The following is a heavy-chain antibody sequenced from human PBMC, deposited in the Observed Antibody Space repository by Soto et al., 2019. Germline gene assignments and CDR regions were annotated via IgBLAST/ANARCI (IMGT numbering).Heavy chain of an antibody. CDR1: GFTFSSYW. CDR3: ARVIRHYYYSSGYKSAPRWFDP. Sequence: VGALRLSCAASGFTFSSYWMHWFRQAPGKGLVWVSRINSDGSSTSYADSVRGRFTISRDNAKNTLYLQMNSLRAEDTAVYYCARVIRHYYYSSGYKSAPRWFDPWGQGTLVTVSS. D-gene: IGHD3-22*01. CDR2: INSDGSST. J-gene: IGHJ5*02. V-gene: IGHV3-74*01.